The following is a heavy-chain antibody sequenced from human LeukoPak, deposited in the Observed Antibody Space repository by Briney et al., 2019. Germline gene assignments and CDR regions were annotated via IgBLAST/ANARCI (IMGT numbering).Heavy chain of an antibody. V-gene: IGHV4-59*01. Sequence: ASETLSLTCTVSGGSLINYYWSWIRQPPGKGLEWIGDIYYSGSTNYNPSLKSRVTISVDTSKNQFSVKLSYVTAADTAVYYCARVSSSGILDYWGQGTLVTVSS. CDR3: ARVSSSGILDY. D-gene: IGHD3-22*01. CDR2: IYYSGST. CDR1: GGSLINYY. J-gene: IGHJ4*02.